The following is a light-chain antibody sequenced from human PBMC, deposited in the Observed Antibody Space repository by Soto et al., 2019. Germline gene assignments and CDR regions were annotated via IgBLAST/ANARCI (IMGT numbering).Light chain of an antibody. Sequence: EIVLTQSPATLSVSPGERATLSCRASQSVSINLAWYQQKHGQTPKLLIYVSSTRATGIPARFSGSGSGKEFTLTICSLQSEDFAVYYCQQYNVWPLTFGGGTKGECK. CDR3: QQYNVWPLT. CDR1: QSVSIN. CDR2: VSS. V-gene: IGKV3-15*01. J-gene: IGKJ4*01.